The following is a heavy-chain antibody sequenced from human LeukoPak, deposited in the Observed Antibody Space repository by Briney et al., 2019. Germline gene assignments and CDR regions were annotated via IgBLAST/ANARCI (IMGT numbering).Heavy chain of an antibody. CDR1: KFTFSNYE. D-gene: IGHD2-2*01. CDR2: ISSSGATT. V-gene: IGHV3-48*03. CDR3: AKDQGRYCSSTSCYADGVPDY. Sequence: GGSLRLSCAGSKFTFSNYEMNWVRQAPGKGLEWLSYISSSGATTYYADSVKGRFTISRDNSKNTLYLQMNSLRAEDTAVYYCAKDQGRYCSSTSCYADGVPDYWGQGTLVTVSS. J-gene: IGHJ4*02.